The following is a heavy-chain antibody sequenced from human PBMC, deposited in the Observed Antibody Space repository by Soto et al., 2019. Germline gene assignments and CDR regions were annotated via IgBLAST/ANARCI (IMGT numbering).Heavy chain of an antibody. V-gene: IGHV5-51*01. J-gene: IGHJ3*02. CDR3: ATSNYDILTGYYFVQAFAI. Sequence: PGESLKISCKGSGYSFTSYWIGWVRQMPGKGLEWMGIIYPGDSDTRYSPSFQGQVTISADKSISTAYLQWSSLKASDTAMYYCATSNYDILTGYYFVQAFAIWAQGTMVTVSS. CDR1: GYSFTSYW. CDR2: IYPGDSDT. D-gene: IGHD3-9*01.